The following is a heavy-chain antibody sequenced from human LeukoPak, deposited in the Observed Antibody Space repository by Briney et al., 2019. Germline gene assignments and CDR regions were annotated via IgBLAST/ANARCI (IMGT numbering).Heavy chain of an antibody. CDR1: GGSISGYY. CDR2: IYTSGST. Sequence: SETLSLTCTVSGGSISGYYWSWIRQPPGKGLEWIGRIYTSGSTNYNPSLKSRVTMSVDTSKNQFSLKLSSVTAADTAVYYCARSGSYYAAEYFQHWGQGTLVTVSS. CDR3: ARSGSYYAAEYFQH. J-gene: IGHJ1*01. D-gene: IGHD1-26*01. V-gene: IGHV4-4*07.